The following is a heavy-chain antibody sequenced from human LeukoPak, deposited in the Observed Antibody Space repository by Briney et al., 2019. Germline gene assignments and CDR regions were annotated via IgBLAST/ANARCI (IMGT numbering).Heavy chain of an antibody. Sequence: PSETLSLTCTVSGGSISSSSYYWGWIRQPPGKGLEWIGSIYYSGSTYYNPSLKSRVTISVDTSKNQFSLKLSSVTAADTAVYYCARQGVYSSSWDYYYYGMDVWGQGITVTVSS. CDR2: IYYSGST. CDR3: ARQGVYSSSWDYYYYGMDV. J-gene: IGHJ6*02. V-gene: IGHV4-39*01. CDR1: GGSISSSSYY. D-gene: IGHD6-6*01.